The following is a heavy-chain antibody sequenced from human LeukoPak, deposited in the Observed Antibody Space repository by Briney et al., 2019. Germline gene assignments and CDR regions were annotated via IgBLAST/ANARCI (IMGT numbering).Heavy chain of an antibody. CDR1: GYTFINSG. J-gene: IGHJ4*02. Sequence: ASVKVTCKTSGYTFINSGITWVRQAPGQGLEWMGWISANNGNTNYTQKLQGRVTMTTDTSTSTAYMELRSLRSDDTAVYYCARSSGPSGSPRYWGQGTLVTVSS. CDR3: ARSSGPSGSPRY. CDR2: ISANNGNT. V-gene: IGHV1-18*01. D-gene: IGHD3-10*01.